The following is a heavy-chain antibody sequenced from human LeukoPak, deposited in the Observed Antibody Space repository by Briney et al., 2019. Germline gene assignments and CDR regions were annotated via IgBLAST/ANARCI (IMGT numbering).Heavy chain of an antibody. Sequence: SETLSLTCTVSGGSISSYYWSWIRQPAGKGLEWIGRIHTSGSTNYNPSLKSRVTISVDKSKNQFSLKLSSVTAADTAVYYCARMPYYDFWSGYYYYYMDVWGKGTTVTVSS. V-gene: IGHV4-4*07. J-gene: IGHJ6*03. D-gene: IGHD3-3*01. CDR1: GGSISSYY. CDR3: ARMPYYDFWSGYYYYYMDV. CDR2: IHTSGST.